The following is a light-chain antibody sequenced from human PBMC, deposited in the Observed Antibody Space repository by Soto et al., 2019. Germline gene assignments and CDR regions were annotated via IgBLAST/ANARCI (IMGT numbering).Light chain of an antibody. V-gene: IGKV3-15*01. CDR2: VAS. CDR1: QSVNSN. Sequence: EIVMTQSPVTLSVSPGDRATLSCRASQSVNSNLAWYQHKPGQTPKLLIYVASTRATGIPARFSGSGSGTEFTLTISSLQSEAFAVYCCQQYNVWPLTVGGGTKVEFK. CDR3: QQYNVWPLT. J-gene: IGKJ4*01.